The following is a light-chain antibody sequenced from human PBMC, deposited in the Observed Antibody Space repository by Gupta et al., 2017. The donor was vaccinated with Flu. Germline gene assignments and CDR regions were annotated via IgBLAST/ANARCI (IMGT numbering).Light chain of an antibody. V-gene: IGKV1-9*01. CDR3: QQYNSNPIT. CDR1: QGSSSY. J-gene: IGKJ4*01. CDR2: GAH. Sequence: SGVWATVEDRACDSCWASQGSSSYLAWYQQEPGQAPKLLMYGAHTRQSGVPDRFSGSRSGTDFTLTISSLQAEDVAIYYCQQYNSNPITFGGGTRVEIK.